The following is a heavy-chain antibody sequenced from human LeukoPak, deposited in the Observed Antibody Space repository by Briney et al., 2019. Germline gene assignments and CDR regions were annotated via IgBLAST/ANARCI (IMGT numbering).Heavy chain of an antibody. V-gene: IGHV3-30*18. Sequence: GGSLRLSCAASGFTVSSNYMSWVRQAPGKGLEWVAVISSDGRTNYYVDSVKGRFTISRDNSKNTLYLQLNSLRIEDTAVYYCAKVPDTRGSWYWFGPWGQGTLVIVSS. CDR3: AKVPDTRGSWYWFGP. CDR1: GFTVSSNY. D-gene: IGHD2-2*01. J-gene: IGHJ5*02. CDR2: ISSDGRTN.